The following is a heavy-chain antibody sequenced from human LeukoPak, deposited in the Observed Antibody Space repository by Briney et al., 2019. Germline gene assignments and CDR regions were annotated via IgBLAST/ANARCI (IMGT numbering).Heavy chain of an antibody. V-gene: IGHV3-7*04. CDR3: ARVRGGYYFDY. Sequence: GGSLRLSCAASGFTFGSYWMNWVRQAPGKGLEWVANTNQAGTEKYYVDSVKGRFTISRDNAKNSLFLQMNGLRAEDTAVYFCARVRGGYYFDYWGQGTLITVSS. J-gene: IGHJ4*02. D-gene: IGHD5-24*01. CDR1: GFTFGSYW. CDR2: TNQAGTEK.